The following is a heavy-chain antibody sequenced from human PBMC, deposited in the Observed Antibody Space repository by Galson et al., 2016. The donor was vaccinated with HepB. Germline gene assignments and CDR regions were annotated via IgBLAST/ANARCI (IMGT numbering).Heavy chain of an antibody. J-gene: IGHJ4*02. V-gene: IGHV3-72*01. D-gene: IGHD3-10*01. CDR2: SRDKAHTYST. CDR1: GFTFSDHY. Sequence: SLRLSCAASGFTFSDHYIDWVRQAPGKGLEWVGRSRDKAHTYSTEYAASGKGRFAISRHEAENSLFLQMNSLKTEDTAVYYCARDIYDGSCHYKDYWGRGTLVTVSS. CDR3: ARDIYDGSCHYKDY.